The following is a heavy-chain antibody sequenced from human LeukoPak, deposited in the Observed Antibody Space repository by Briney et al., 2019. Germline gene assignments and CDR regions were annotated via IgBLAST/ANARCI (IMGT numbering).Heavy chain of an antibody. D-gene: IGHD3-22*01. Sequence: HPGRSLRLSCAASGFTFSSYGMHWVRQAPGKGLEWVAVISYDGSNKYYADSMKRRSTIARNNSKNTLYLQMNSLRAEDTAVYYCAKAPLSPPYYYDSSGYYPDWGQGTLVTVSS. V-gene: IGHV3-30*18. CDR1: GFTFSSYG. J-gene: IGHJ4*02. CDR2: ISYDGSNK. CDR3: AKAPLSPPYYYDSSGYYPD.